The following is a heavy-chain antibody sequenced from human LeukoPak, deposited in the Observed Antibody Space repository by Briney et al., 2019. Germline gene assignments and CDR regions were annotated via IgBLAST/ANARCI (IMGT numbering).Heavy chain of an antibody. CDR2: INAGNGNT. J-gene: IGHJ4*02. D-gene: IGHD3-9*01. V-gene: IGHV1-3*01. CDR3: AREGGSMGDILTGYPYDY. CDR1: GYTFTSYY. Sequence: GASVKVSCKASGYTFTSYYMHWVRQAPGQRLEWMGWINAGNGNTKYSQKFQGRVTITRDTSASTAYMELSSLRSEDTAVYYCAREGGSMGDILTGYPYDYWGQGTLVTVSS.